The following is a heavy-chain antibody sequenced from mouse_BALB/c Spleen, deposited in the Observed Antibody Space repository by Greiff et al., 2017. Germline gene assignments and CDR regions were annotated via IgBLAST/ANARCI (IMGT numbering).Heavy chain of an antibody. D-gene: IGHD1-1*01. CDR1: GFNIKDYY. CDR3: APYYGSAWFAY. Sequence: VQLQQSGAELVRPGALVKLSCKASGFNIKDYYMHWVKQRPEQGLEWIGWIDPENGNTIYDPKFQGKASITADTSSNTAYLQLSSLTSEDTAVYDGAPYYGSAWFAYWGQGTLVTVSA. V-gene: IGHV14-1*02. CDR2: IDPENGNT. J-gene: IGHJ3*01.